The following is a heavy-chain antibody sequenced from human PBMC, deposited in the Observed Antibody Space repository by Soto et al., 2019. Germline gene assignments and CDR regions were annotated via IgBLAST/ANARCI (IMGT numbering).Heavy chain of an antibody. Sequence: PGGSLRLSCAASGFTFSSYGMHWVRQAPGKGLEWVAVIWYDGSNKYYADSVKGRFTISRDNSKNTLYLQMNSLRAEDTAVYYCARGNYPESAYYFDYWGQGTLVPSPQ. CDR1: GFTFSSYG. CDR3: ARGNYPESAYYFDY. CDR2: IWYDGSNK. V-gene: IGHV3-33*01. J-gene: IGHJ4*02. D-gene: IGHD3-10*01.